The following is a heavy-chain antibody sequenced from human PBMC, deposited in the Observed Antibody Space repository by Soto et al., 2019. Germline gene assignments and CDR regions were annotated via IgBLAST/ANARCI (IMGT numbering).Heavy chain of an antibody. V-gene: IGHV4-39*01. Sequence: SETLSLTCTVSGGSISSSSYYWGWIRQPPGKGLEWIGSIYYSGSTYYNPSLKSRVTISVDTSKNQFSLKLSPVTAADTAVYYCAIRVHILTGPHDYWGQGTLVTVSS. J-gene: IGHJ4*02. CDR3: AIRVHILTGPHDY. CDR2: IYYSGST. D-gene: IGHD3-9*01. CDR1: GGSISSSSYY.